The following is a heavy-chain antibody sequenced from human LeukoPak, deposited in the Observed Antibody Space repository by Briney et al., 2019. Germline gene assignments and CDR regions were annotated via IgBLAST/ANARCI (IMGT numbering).Heavy chain of an antibody. D-gene: IGHD3-10*01. J-gene: IGHJ4*02. CDR1: GFTLSSYA. CDR2: ISGSCGGT. Sequence: GGSLRLSCAASGFTLSSYAMSWVRQSPGKGLEWVSTISGSCGGTSYADSVKGRFTLSRDNYMNKLYLQMNSLRAADTAVYYCAKDVESGRAADYWGQGTLVTVSS. V-gene: IGHV3-23*01. CDR3: AKDVESGRAADY.